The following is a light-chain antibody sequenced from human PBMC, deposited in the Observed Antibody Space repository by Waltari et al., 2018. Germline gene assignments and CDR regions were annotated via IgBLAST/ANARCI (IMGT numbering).Light chain of an antibody. Sequence: QSALTQPASVSGSPGQSLTISCTGSHTDVGAYGAVSWYQHHPGKAPKLLIYEVTVRPSGISNRFAASKSDDTAALPISGLQPEDEATYYCSSCSYEPTTTVIFGGGTKVTVL. CDR1: HTDVGAYGA. J-gene: IGLJ2*01. CDR2: EVT. CDR3: SSCSYEPTTTVI. V-gene: IGLV2-14*01.